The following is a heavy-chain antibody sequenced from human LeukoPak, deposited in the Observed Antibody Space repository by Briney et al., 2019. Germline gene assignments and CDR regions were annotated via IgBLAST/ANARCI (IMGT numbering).Heavy chain of an antibody. CDR1: GGSISSYY. V-gene: IGHV4-59*08. J-gene: IGHJ4*02. Sequence: SETLSLTCTVSGGSISSYYWNWIRQPPGKGLEWMGYIHYSGSTKYNPPLKSRVTISVDTSKNQFSLNLSSVTAADTAVYYCARGSSSGPKLDYWGQGTLVTVSS. D-gene: IGHD6-13*01. CDR2: IHYSGST. CDR3: ARGSSSGPKLDY.